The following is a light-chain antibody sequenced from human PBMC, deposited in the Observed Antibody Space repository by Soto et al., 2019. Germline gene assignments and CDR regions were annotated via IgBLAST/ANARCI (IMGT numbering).Light chain of an antibody. J-gene: IGKJ1*01. Sequence: DIQMTQSPSSLSASVGDRVTITCRASQSISIFLNWYQQKPGKAPKVLIYAASSLQSGVPSRFSGSGSGTDFTLTISSLQPEDFATYYCQQSYSTPPWTFGQGTKVDIK. V-gene: IGKV1-39*01. CDR2: AAS. CDR1: QSISIF. CDR3: QQSYSTPPWT.